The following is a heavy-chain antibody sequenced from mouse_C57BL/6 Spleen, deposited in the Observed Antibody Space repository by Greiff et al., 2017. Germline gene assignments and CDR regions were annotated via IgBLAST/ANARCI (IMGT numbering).Heavy chain of an antibody. CDR2: IHPTSGST. V-gene: IGHV1-64*01. CDR1: GYTFTSYW. CDR3: VRGGYDYDLAMDY. J-gene: IGHJ4*01. Sequence: QVQLQQPGAELVKPGASVKLSCKASGYTFTSYWMHWVKQRPGQGLEWIGMIHPTSGSTNYNEKFKSKATLTVDKSSSTAYMQLSSLTSEDSAVYYCVRGGYDYDLAMDYWGQGTSGTGAS. D-gene: IGHD2-4*01.